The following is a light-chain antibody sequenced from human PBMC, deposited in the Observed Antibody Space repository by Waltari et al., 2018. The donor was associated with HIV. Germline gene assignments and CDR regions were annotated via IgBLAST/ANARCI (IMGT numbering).Light chain of an antibody. CDR1: SGDVGGYNY. CDR2: DVS. CDR3: CSYAGSYTYV. J-gene: IGLJ1*01. V-gene: IGLV2-11*01. Sequence: QSALTQPRSVSGSPGQSVTISCTGSSGDVGGYNYVSWYKQYPDRAPKLVIYDVSKWPSGVPDRFSGSKSGNTASLTISGLQAEDEADYYCCSYAGSYTYVFGTGTKVTVL.